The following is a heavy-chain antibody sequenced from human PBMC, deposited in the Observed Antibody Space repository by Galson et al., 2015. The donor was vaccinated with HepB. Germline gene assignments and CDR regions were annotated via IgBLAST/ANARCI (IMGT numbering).Heavy chain of an antibody. CDR1: GYTFTGYY. V-gene: IGHV1-2*02. Sequence: SVKVSCKASGYTFTGYYIHWVRQAPGQGLEWMGWINPNTGDTNYAQKFRGRVTMTRDTSISTAYMDLSRLRSDDTAIYYCATSYYYGSGGPTGYWGQGTLLTVSS. CDR3: ATSYYYGSGGPTGY. J-gene: IGHJ4*02. D-gene: IGHD3-10*01. CDR2: INPNTGDT.